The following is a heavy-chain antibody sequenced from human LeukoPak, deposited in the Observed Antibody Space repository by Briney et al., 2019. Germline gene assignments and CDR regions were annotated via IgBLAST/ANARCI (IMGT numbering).Heavy chain of an antibody. Sequence: SETLSLTCTVSGGSISSFYWSWIRQPPGKGLEWIGYISYSGSTNYNPSLKSRVTISLDTSKNQFSLKLSSVTAADTAVYYCAGHHPRNTVDFWGQGTLVTVSS. D-gene: IGHD2-8*02. J-gene: IGHJ4*02. CDR1: GGSISSFY. CDR2: ISYSGST. CDR3: AGHHPRNTVDF. V-gene: IGHV4-59*08.